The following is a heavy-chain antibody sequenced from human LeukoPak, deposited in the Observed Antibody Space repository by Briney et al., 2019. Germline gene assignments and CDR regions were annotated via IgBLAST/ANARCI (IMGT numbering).Heavy chain of an antibody. V-gene: IGHV1-2*06. CDR2: INPNNGGT. CDR3: AGEDNSSGYRPFNI. Sequence: ASVKVSCKASGYTFTGYYIHWVRQAPGQGLEWMGRINPNNGGTNYAQKFQGRVTMTRDMSMSTAYMELSRLRSVDTAVYYCAGEDNSSGYRPFNIWGQGTMVTVPS. J-gene: IGHJ3*02. D-gene: IGHD3-22*01. CDR1: GYTFTGYY.